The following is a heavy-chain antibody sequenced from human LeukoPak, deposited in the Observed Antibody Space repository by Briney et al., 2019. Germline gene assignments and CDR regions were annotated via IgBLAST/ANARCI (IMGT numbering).Heavy chain of an antibody. CDR3: AKAADQYYYSYFYYMDV. V-gene: IGHV3-30*18. J-gene: IGHJ6*03. Sequence: AGGSLKLSCAASGFTFSSYGMHWVRQAPGKGLEWVAVISYDGSSKDYADSVKGRFTISRDNSKNTLYLQMNSLTVEDTAVYYCAKAADQYYYSYFYYMDVWGKGTTVTVSS. D-gene: IGHD2/OR15-2a*01. CDR2: ISYDGSSK. CDR1: GFTFSSYG.